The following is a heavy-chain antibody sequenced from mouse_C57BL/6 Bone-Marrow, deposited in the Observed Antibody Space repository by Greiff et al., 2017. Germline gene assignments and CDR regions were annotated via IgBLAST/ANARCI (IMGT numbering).Heavy chain of an antibody. Sequence: EVKVVESGGGLVQSGRSLRLSCATSGFTFSDFYMEWVRQAPGKGLEWIAASRNKANDYTTEYSASVKGRFIVSRDTSQSILYLQMNALRAEDTAIYYCARGGYYDAMDYWGQGTSVTVSS. CDR3: ARGGYYDAMDY. V-gene: IGHV7-1*01. CDR1: GFTFSDFY. J-gene: IGHJ4*01. CDR2: SRNKANDYTT. D-gene: IGHD2-1*01.